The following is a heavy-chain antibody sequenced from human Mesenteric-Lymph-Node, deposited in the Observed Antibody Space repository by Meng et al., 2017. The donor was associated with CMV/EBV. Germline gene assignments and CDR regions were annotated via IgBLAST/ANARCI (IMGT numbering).Heavy chain of an antibody. J-gene: IGHJ5*02. V-gene: IGHV4-59*01. D-gene: IGHD5-18*01. CDR1: GGSIRSYY. CDR3: ARVGDTYGYPRFDP. Sequence: GSLRLSCTVSGGSIRSYYWSWIRQPPGKELEWIGYIYYSGNTKYKPSLKSRVAISVDTSKNQFSLRLSSVTAADTAIYYCARVGDTYGYPRFDPWGQGTLVTVSS. CDR2: IYYSGNT.